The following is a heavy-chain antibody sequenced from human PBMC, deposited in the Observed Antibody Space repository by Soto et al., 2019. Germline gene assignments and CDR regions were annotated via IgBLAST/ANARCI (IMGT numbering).Heavy chain of an antibody. CDR3: SSDRLGSGISVAGD. J-gene: IGHJ4*02. Sequence: EVQLVESGGGWVQTGRSLRLSCAASGFTFHNYAMHWVRQAPGKGLEWVSGISWNSADIGYADSVKCRFTISRDNAKNALYLQLISLRADDTALYYCSSDRLGSGISVAGDWGQRTLVTVSS. CDR2: ISWNSADI. CDR1: GFTFHNYA. D-gene: IGHD6-13*01. V-gene: IGHV3-9*01.